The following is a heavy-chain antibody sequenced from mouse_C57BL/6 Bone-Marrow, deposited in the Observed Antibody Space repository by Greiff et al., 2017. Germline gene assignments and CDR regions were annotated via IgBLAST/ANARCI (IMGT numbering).Heavy chain of an antibody. CDR1: GFTFSSYA. V-gene: IGHV5-4*01. Sequence: EVQLVESGGGLVKPGGSLKLSCAVSGFTFSSYAMSWVRQTPEKRLEWVATISDGGSYTYYPDNVKGRFTISRDNAKNNLYLQMSHLKSEDTAMYYCARGGYFDYWGQGTTLTVSS. J-gene: IGHJ2*01. D-gene: IGHD1-1*02. CDR2: ISDGGSYT. CDR3: ARGGYFDY.